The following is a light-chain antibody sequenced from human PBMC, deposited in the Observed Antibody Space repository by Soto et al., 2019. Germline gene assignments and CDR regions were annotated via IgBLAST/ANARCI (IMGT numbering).Light chain of an antibody. CDR3: QQYNSYPAT. J-gene: IGKJ1*01. CDR1: QSISSW. V-gene: IGKV1-5*01. CDR2: DAS. Sequence: DIQMTQSPSTLPASVGDRVTITCRASQSISSWLAWYQQKPGKAPKLLIYDASSLESGVPSRFSGSGSGTEFTLTISSLQPDDFATYYCQQYNSYPATFGQGTKVDIK.